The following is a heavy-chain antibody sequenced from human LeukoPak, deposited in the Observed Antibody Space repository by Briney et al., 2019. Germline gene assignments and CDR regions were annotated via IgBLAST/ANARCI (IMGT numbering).Heavy chain of an antibody. J-gene: IGHJ4*02. CDR1: GFTFSSYA. D-gene: IGHD5-24*01. CDR2: ISYDGSNK. Sequence: GGSLRLSCAASGFTFSSYAMHWVRQAPGKGLEWVAVISYDGSNKYYADSVKGRLTISRDNSKNTLYLQMNSLRAEDTAVYYCARDRTRDGYNQGRVFDYWGQGTLVTVSS. V-gene: IGHV3-30-3*01. CDR3: ARDRTRDGYNQGRVFDY.